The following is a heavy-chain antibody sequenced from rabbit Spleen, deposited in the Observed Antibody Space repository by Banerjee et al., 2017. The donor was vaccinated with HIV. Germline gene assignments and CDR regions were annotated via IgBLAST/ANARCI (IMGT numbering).Heavy chain of an antibody. J-gene: IGHJ4*01. CDR1: GFTISSSYY. D-gene: IGHD7-1*01. V-gene: IGHV1S40*01. Sequence: QSLEESGGDLVKPGASLTLTCTASGFTISSSYYMCWVRQAPGKGLEWIACIYGGSSVYIYYATWAKGRFTISKTSSTTVTLQMTSLTAADTATYFCARFYAGYGDFGHAAMWGPGTLVTVS. CDR3: ARFYAGYGDFGHAAM. CDR2: IYGGSSVYI.